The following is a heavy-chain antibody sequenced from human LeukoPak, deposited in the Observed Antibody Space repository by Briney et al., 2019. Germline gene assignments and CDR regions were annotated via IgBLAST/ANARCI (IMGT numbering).Heavy chain of an antibody. V-gene: IGHV3-23*01. CDR1: GVTFSSYV. J-gene: IGHJ3*02. CDR2: ISGSGGGT. CDR3: VQEGPRGLAFDI. Sequence: GGSLRLSCEASGVTFSSYVMSWVRQAPGKGPEWVSGISGSGGGTYYADSVKGRFAISRDNSENTLYLQMNSLRAEDTAVYYCVQEGPRGLAFDIWGQGTKVTASS.